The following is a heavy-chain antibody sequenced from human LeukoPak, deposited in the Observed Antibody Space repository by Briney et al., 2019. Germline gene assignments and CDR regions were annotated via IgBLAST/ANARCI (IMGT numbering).Heavy chain of an antibody. J-gene: IGHJ5*02. D-gene: IGHD3-9*01. Sequence: KTSETLSLTCAVSGGSISSSSYYWGWIRQPPGKGLEWIGSIYYSGSTYYNPSLKSRVTISVDTSKNQFSLKLSSVTAADTAVYYCARDYYYDILTGYFYNWFDPWGQGTLVTVSS. V-gene: IGHV4-39*07. CDR1: GGSISSSSYY. CDR2: IYYSGST. CDR3: ARDYYYDILTGYFYNWFDP.